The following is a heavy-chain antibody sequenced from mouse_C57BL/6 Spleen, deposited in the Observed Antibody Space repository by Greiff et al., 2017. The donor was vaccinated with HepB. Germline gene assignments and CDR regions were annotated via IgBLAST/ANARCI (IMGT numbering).Heavy chain of an antibody. CDR1: GYTFTDYE. J-gene: IGHJ3*01. CDR3: TRNSWFAY. Sequence: LVESGAELVRPGASVTLSCKASGYTFTDYEMHWVKQTPVHGLEWIGAIDPETGGTAYNQKFKGKAILTADKSSSTAYMELRSLTSEDSAVYYCTRNSWFAYWGQGTLVTVSA. CDR2: IDPETGGT. V-gene: IGHV1-15*01.